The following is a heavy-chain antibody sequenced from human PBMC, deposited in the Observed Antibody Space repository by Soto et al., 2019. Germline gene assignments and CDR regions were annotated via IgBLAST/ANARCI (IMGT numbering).Heavy chain of an antibody. J-gene: IGHJ5*02. Sequence: GGSLRLSCAASGFTFSSYAMSWVRQAPGKGLEWVSAISGSGGSTYYADSVKGRFTISRDNSKNTLYLQMNSLRAEETAVYYCAKEGRYCSSTSCYYHWFDPWGQGTLVTVSS. CDR3: AKEGRYCSSTSCYYHWFDP. D-gene: IGHD2-2*01. CDR2: ISGSGGST. CDR1: GFTFSSYA. V-gene: IGHV3-23*01.